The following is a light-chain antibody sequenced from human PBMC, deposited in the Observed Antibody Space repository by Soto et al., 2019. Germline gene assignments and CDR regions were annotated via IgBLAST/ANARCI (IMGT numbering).Light chain of an antibody. J-gene: IGKJ1*01. CDR2: KAS. CDR1: QSIRSW. CDR3: QQYNSYPWT. V-gene: IGKV1-5*03. Sequence: DIQMTQSPSTLSASVGERVTITCRASQSIRSWLAWYQQKPGKAPKLLIYKASDLESGVPSRFSGSGSGTEFTLTISSLQPDDFATYYCQQYNSYPWTFGQGTKVEIK.